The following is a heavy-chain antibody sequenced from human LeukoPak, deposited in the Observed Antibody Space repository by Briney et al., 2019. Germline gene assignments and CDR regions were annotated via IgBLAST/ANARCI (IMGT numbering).Heavy chain of an antibody. J-gene: IGHJ6*03. CDR3: ARSQRILTGYYFYMDV. V-gene: IGHV1-8*03. Sequence: ASVKVSCKASGYTFTSYDINWVRQVTGQGLEWMGWMNPKSGNTGYAQKFQGRVTITRNTSISTAYMELSSLRSEDTAVYYCARSQRILTGYYFYMDVWGKGTTVTISS. D-gene: IGHD3-9*01. CDR1: GYTFTSYD. CDR2: MNPKSGNT.